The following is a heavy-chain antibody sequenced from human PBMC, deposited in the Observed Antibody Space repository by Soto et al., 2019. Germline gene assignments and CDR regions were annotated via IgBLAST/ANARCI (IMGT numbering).Heavy chain of an antibody. CDR2: ISSSSSVI. CDR3: ARDLSWGSNWYYYMDV. V-gene: IGHV3-48*01. CDR1: GFILSDCA. Sequence: EVQLVESGGGLVQPGGSLRLSCATSGFILSDCAMNWVRQAPGKGLEWVSYISSSSSVIDYADSVKGRFTVSRDNARNSLYLQMNSRRAKDTAVYYCARDLSWGSNWYYYMDVWGIGTTVTVSS. J-gene: IGHJ6*03. D-gene: IGHD7-27*01.